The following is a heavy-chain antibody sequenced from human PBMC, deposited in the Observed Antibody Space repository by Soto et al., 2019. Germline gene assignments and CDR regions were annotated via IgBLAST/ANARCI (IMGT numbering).Heavy chain of an antibody. CDR2: IYYSGST. CDR1: GGSISSYY. Sequence: SETLSLTCTVSGGSISSYYWSWIRQPPGKGLEWIGYIYYSGSTNYNPSLKSRVTISADTSKNQFSLMLRSVTAADTAVYYRARGLRFSGGSCYSVPLYYFDYWGQGALVTVPQ. J-gene: IGHJ4*02. CDR3: ARGLRFSGGSCYSVPLYYFDY. D-gene: IGHD2-15*01. V-gene: IGHV4-59*01.